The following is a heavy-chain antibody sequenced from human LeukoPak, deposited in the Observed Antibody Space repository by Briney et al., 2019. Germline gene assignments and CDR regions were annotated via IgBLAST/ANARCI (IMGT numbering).Heavy chain of an antibody. CDR3: ATSYADYAEYFHY. CDR1: GFTFSYYD. CDR2: ISSSGSTI. D-gene: IGHD4-17*01. J-gene: IGHJ1*01. V-gene: IGHV3-48*03. Sequence: GGSLRLSCAASGFTFSYYDMDWVRQAPGKGLEWVSYISSSGSTIYYADSVRGRFTISRDNAKNSLYLQMNSLRVEDTAVYYCATSYADYAEYFHYWGQGTLVTVSS.